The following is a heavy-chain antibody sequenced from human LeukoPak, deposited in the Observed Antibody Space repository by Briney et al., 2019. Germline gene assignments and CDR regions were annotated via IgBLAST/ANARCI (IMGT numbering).Heavy chain of an antibody. D-gene: IGHD5-12*01. J-gene: IGHJ4*02. CDR3: ARGTKTGYTGYDWNY. CDR2: IYYSGST. CDR1: GVSISNYY. V-gene: IGHV4-59*01. Sequence: SETLSLTCTVSGVSISNYYWSWIRQPPGKGLEWIGYIYYSGSTSYNPSLKSRVTISVDTSSNQFSLILTSVTAADTAVYYCARGTKTGYTGYDWNYWGQGSLVTVSS.